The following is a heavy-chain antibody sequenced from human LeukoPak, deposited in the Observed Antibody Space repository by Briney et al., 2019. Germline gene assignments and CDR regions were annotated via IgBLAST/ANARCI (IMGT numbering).Heavy chain of an antibody. CDR2: ISWNSGSI. Sequence: SLRLSCAASGFTFDDYAMHWVRQAPGKGLEWVSGISWNSGSIGYADSVKGRFTISRDNAKNSLYLQTNSLRAEDTALYYCAKDMYYDFWSGYYTGNNYYYGMDVWGQGTTVTVSS. J-gene: IGHJ6*02. CDR1: GFTFDDYA. V-gene: IGHV3-9*01. D-gene: IGHD3-3*01. CDR3: AKDMYYDFWSGYYTGNNYYYGMDV.